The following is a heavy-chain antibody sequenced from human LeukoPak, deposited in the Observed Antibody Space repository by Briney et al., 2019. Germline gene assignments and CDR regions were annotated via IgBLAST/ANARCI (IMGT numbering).Heavy chain of an antibody. CDR2: ISGSGGST. V-gene: IGHV3-23*01. Sequence: GSLRLSCAASGFTFSSYAMSWVRQAPGKGLEWVSAISGSGGSTCYADSVKGRFTISRDNSKNTLYLQMNSLRAEDTAVYYCAKGMTTVTFYYYYYMDVWGKGTTVTVSS. CDR1: GFTFSSYA. J-gene: IGHJ6*03. D-gene: IGHD4-17*01. CDR3: AKGMTTVTFYYYYYMDV.